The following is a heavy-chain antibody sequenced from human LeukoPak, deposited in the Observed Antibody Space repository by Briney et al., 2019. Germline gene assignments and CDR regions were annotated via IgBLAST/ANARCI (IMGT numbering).Heavy chain of an antibody. CDR2: IYYTGST. CDR3: ARGGNFYWGHYFDY. V-gene: IGHV4-59*01. J-gene: IGHJ4*02. Sequence: PSETLSLTCTVSGGSISEYYWYWIRQPPGKGLEWIGYIYYTGSTKYHPSLKSRLTISVDTSKNQFSLRLTSVTAADTAVYYCARGGNFYWGHYFDYWGQGALVTVSS. D-gene: IGHD1-26*01. CDR1: GGSISEYY.